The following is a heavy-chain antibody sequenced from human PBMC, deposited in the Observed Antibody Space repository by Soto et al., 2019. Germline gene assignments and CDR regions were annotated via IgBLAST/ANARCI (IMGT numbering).Heavy chain of an antibody. V-gene: IGHV4-31*03. CDR2: IYYSGST. CDR3: ARGRSSTSPYPIGY. Sequence: QVQLQESGPGLVKPSQTLSLTCTVSGGSISSGGYYWSWIRQHPGKGLEWIGYIYYSGSTYYNPSLKSRVTIAVHTXXNQFSLKLSSVTAADTAVYYCARGRSSTSPYPIGYWGQGTLVTVSS. D-gene: IGHD2-2*01. CDR1: GGSISSGGYY. J-gene: IGHJ4*02.